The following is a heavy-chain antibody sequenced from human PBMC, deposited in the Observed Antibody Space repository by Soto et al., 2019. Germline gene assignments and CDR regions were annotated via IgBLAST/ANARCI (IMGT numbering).Heavy chain of an antibody. J-gene: IGHJ4*02. CDR3: ARVPNCDFWSGYLEPNQHFAS. V-gene: IGHV1-3*01. Sequence: QVQLVPSGPEVKKPGASVKVSCKASGYTFTHYAIHWVRQAPGQRLEWTGSINAGNGDPKYSQKFQGRVTITGETPARSAYMELRSLRSEYTAVYYCARVPNCDFWSGYLEPNQHFASWGQGTLVTVSS. CDR2: INAGNGDP. D-gene: IGHD3-3*01. CDR1: GYTFTHYA.